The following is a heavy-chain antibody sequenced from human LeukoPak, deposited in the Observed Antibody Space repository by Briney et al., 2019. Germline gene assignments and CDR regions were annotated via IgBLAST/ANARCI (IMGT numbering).Heavy chain of an antibody. Sequence: ASVKVSCKASGYTFTSYYMHWVRQAPGQGLEWMGIINPSGGSTSYAQKFQGRVTMTRDMSTSTVCMELSSLRSEDTAVYYCARGEYCTNGVCYSSWFDPWGQGTLVTVSS. J-gene: IGHJ5*02. CDR1: GYTFTSYY. CDR2: INPSGGST. D-gene: IGHD2-8*01. V-gene: IGHV1-46*01. CDR3: ARGEYCTNGVCYSSWFDP.